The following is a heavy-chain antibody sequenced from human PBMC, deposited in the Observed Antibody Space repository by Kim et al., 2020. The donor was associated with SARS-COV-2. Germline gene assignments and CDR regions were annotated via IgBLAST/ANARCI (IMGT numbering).Heavy chain of an antibody. Sequence: GKGRFTISRDNPESTRYLQMNSLRPEDTAVYYCAKAVVRGVNYYYYGMDVWGQGTTVAVSS. V-gene: IGHV3-30*02. D-gene: IGHD3-10*01. CDR3: AKAVVRGVNYYYYGMDV. J-gene: IGHJ6*01.